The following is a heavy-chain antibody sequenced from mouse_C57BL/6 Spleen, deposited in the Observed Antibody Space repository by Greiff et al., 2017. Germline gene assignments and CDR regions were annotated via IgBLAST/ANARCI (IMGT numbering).Heavy chain of an antibody. CDR2: INYDGSST. CDR3: ARERTGSLWYFDG. Sequence: EVKLVESEGGLVQPGSSMKLSCTASGFTFSDYYMAWVRQVPEKGLEWVANINYDGSSTYYLDSLKSRFIISRDNAKNILYLQMSSLKSEDTATYYCARERTGSLWYFDGWGTGTTVTVAS. D-gene: IGHD1-1*01. V-gene: IGHV5-16*01. CDR1: GFTFSDYY. J-gene: IGHJ1*03.